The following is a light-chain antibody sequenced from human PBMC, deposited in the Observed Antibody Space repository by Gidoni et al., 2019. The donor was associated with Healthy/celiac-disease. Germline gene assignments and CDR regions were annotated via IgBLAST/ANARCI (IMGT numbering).Light chain of an antibody. CDR3: AAWDDSLSGQV. Sequence: QSVLTQPPPASRTPGQRVTISCSGSSSNIGSNYVYWYQQLPGTAPKLLIYSNNQRPSGVPDRFSGSKSGTSASLAISGLRSEDEADDYCAAWDDSLSGQVFGGGTKLTVL. CDR1: SSNIGSNY. J-gene: IGLJ2*01. V-gene: IGLV1-47*02. CDR2: SNN.